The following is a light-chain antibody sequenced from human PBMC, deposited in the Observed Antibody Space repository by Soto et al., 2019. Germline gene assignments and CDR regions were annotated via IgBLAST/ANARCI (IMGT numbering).Light chain of an antibody. CDR1: QSVSNNY. V-gene: IGKV3-20*01. Sequence: ILVTQSPVALSLSPEERATLPCRASQSVSNNYLAWYQQKPGQAPRLLNDGASNRATGIPDRFGGSGSRTDFPLPISRLEAEDFAVYCCQQYGSSGTFGQGTKVDIK. CDR3: QQYGSSGT. J-gene: IGKJ1*01. CDR2: GAS.